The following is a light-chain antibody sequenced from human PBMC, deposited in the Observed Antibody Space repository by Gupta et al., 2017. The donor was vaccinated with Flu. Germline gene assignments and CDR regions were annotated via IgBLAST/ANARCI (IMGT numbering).Light chain of an antibody. CDR1: QSISSY. CDR2: GAS. CDR3: QQSYSTPPT. V-gene: IGKV1-39*01. J-gene: IGKJ2*01. Sequence: DIQMTQSPSSLSASAGDRVTITCRASQSISSYLNWYQQKPGKAPKILIYGASGLQSGVPSRFSGSGSGTEFTLTVSSLQPEDFATYYCQQSYSTPPTFGQGTKLEIK.